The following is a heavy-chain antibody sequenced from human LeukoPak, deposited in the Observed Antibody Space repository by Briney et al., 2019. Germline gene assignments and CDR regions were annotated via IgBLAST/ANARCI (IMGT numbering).Heavy chain of an antibody. CDR1: GYSFTSYW. V-gene: IGHV5-51*01. Sequence: GESLKISCKGSGYSFTSYWIGWVRQMPGKGLEWMGIICPGDSDTRYGPSFQGQVTISADKSISTTYLQWSSLKASDTAMYYCARRARRDGYNFAFDIWGQGTMVTVSS. J-gene: IGHJ3*02. CDR2: ICPGDSDT. D-gene: IGHD5-24*01. CDR3: ARRARRDGYNFAFDI.